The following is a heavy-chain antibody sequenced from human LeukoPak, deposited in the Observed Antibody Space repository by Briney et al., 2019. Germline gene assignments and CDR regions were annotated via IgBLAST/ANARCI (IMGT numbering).Heavy chain of an antibody. CDR1: GFTFSSYA. J-gene: IGHJ4*02. V-gene: IGHV3-23*01. CDR2: ISGSGGST. Sequence: GGSLRLSCAASGFTFSSYAMSWVRQAPGKGLEWVSAISGSGGSTYYADSVKGRFTISRDNSKNTLYLQMNSLRAEDTAVYYCACYSSGWYRSGYDCWGQGTLVTVSS. D-gene: IGHD6-19*01. CDR3: ACYSSGWYRSGYDC.